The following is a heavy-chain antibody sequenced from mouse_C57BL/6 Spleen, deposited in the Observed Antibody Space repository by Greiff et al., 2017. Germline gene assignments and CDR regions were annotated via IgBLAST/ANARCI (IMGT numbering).Heavy chain of an antibody. D-gene: IGHD3-2*02. V-gene: IGHV1-64*01. J-gene: IGHJ4*01. CDR3: ARWGDGSGPLAMGY. CDR2: IHPNSGST. Sequence: QVQLQQPGAELVKPGASVKLSCKASGYTFTSYWMHWVKQRPGQGLEWIGMIHPNSGSTNYKAKFKSKATLTVDTSSSTAYMQLSSLTSEDSAVYYCARWGDGSGPLAMGYWGQGTSVTVSS. CDR1: GYTFTSYW.